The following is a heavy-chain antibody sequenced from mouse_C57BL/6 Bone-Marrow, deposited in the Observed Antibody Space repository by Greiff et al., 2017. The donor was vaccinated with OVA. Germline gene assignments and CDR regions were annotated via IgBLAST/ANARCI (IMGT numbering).Heavy chain of an antibody. CDR1: EYEFPSHD. Sequence: EVKLVESGGGLVQPGESLKLSCESNEYEFPSHDMSWVRKTPEKRLELVAAINSDGGSTYYPDPMERRFIISSANTQKTLYRQMSSLRSEDTALYYCGRHGGGSSYRGYWYFDVWGTGTTVTVSS. CDR3: GRHGGGSSYRGYWYFDV. CDR2: INSDGGST. V-gene: IGHV5-2*01. D-gene: IGHD1-1*01. J-gene: IGHJ1*03.